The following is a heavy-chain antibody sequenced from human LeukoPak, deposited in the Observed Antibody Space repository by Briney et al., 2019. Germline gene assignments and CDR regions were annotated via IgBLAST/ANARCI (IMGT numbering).Heavy chain of an antibody. V-gene: IGHV1-8*02. CDR3: ARNYLGLSY. CDR1: GYSFTYNY. J-gene: IGHJ4*02. CDR2: MNPNSGYT. Sequence: ASVKVSCKSSGYSFTYNYMYWVRQAPGQGLEWMGWMNPNSGYTGSAQKFQGRVTMTSDTSISTAYMELSSLTSEDTAVYYCARNYLGLSYWGQGSLVTVSS. D-gene: IGHD7-27*01.